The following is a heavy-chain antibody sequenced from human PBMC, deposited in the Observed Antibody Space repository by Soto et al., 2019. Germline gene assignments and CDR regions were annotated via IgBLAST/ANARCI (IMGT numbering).Heavy chain of an antibody. CDR1: GFTFSSYG. CDR2: IWYDGSNK. CDR3: ARDGYNYFYYYYGMDV. J-gene: IGHJ6*02. D-gene: IGHD5-12*01. Sequence: QVQLVESGGGVVQPGRSLRLSCAASGFTFSSYGMYWVRQAPGKGLEWVAVIWYDGSNKYYADSVKGRFTISRDNSKNTLYLQMNSLRAEDTAVYYCARDGYNYFYYYYGMDVWGQGTTVTVSS. V-gene: IGHV3-33*01.